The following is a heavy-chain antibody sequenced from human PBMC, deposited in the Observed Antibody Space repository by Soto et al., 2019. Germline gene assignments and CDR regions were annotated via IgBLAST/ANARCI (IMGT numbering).Heavy chain of an antibody. V-gene: IGHV3-21*01. CDR2: ISSSSSYI. CDR3: ARVVCSGGSCMDDY. CDR1: GFTFSSYS. J-gene: IGHJ4*02. D-gene: IGHD2-15*01. Sequence: EVQLVESGGGLVKPGGSLRLSCAASGFTFSSYSMNWVRQAPGKGLEWVSSISSSSSYIYYADSVKGRFTISRDNAKNSPYLQRNSLRAEDTAVYYCARVVCSGGSCMDDYWGQGTLVTVSS.